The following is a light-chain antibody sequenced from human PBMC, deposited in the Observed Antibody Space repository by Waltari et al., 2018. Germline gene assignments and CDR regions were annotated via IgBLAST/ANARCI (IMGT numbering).Light chain of an antibody. CDR3: CSYAVSSTLV. V-gene: IGLV2-23*02. CDR1: SSAIGNDNL. CDR2: DVT. Sequence: QSPLTQPASVSASPGQSITISCTGTSSAIGNDNLVTWYQQQPGKVPKHNIYDVTQRPSGVSDRFSGSKSGNTASLTISGLQEDDEADYYCCSYAVSSTLVFGGGTKVTVL. J-gene: IGLJ2*01.